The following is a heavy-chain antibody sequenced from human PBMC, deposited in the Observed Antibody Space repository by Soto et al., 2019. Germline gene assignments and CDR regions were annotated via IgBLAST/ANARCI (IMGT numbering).Heavy chain of an antibody. CDR2: INHSGST. CDR1: GGSFSGCY. CDR3: ARQERSYFGPGWFDT. V-gene: IGHV4-34*01. J-gene: IGHJ5*02. D-gene: IGHD3-10*01. Sequence: SETLCLTCAVYGGSFSGCYWTWIRQPPGTGLEWIGEINHSGSTNYNPSLKSRVTISVDTSKQSLSLRLRSVTAADTAVYYCARQERSYFGPGWFDTWGQGALVTV.